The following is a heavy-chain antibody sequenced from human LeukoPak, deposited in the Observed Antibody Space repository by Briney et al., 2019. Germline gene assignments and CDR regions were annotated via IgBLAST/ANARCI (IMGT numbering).Heavy chain of an antibody. CDR3: ARDDYYDSSGSWYFDL. J-gene: IGHJ2*01. CDR2: IYYSGST. CDR1: GGSIISYY. Sequence: SETLSLTCTVSGGSIISYYWSWIRQPPGKGLEWIGYIYYSGSTNYNPSLKSRVTISVDTSKNQFSLKLSSVTAADTAVYYCARDDYYDSSGSWYFDLWGRGTLVTVSS. V-gene: IGHV4-59*01. D-gene: IGHD3-22*01.